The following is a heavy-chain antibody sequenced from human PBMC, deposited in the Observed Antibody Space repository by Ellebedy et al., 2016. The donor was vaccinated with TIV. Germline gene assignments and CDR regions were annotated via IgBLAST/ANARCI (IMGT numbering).Heavy chain of an antibody. J-gene: IGHJ6*02. Sequence: GGSLRLXXAASGLNFTDAWMNWARQAPGKGLEWVANIKQDGSEKYYVDSVKGRFTISRDNAKNSLYLQMNSLRDEDTAVYYCARGLGGLYYYGMDVWGQGTTVTVSS. CDR1: GLNFTDAW. V-gene: IGHV3-7*04. CDR2: IKQDGSEK. D-gene: IGHD3-16*01. CDR3: ARGLGGLYYYGMDV.